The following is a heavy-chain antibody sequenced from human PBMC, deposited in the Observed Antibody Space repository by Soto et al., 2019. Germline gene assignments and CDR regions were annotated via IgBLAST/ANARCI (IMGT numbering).Heavy chain of an antibody. CDR2: IYPGDSDT. V-gene: IGHV5-51*01. Sequence: GESLKISCKGSGYSFTSYWIGWVRQMPGKGLEWMGIIYPGDSDTRYSPSFQGQVTISADKSISTAYLQWSSLKASDTAMYYCARLDSSRFRANWFDPWGQGTLVTVSS. J-gene: IGHJ5*02. CDR1: GYSFTSYW. CDR3: ARLDSSRFRANWFDP. D-gene: IGHD2-2*03.